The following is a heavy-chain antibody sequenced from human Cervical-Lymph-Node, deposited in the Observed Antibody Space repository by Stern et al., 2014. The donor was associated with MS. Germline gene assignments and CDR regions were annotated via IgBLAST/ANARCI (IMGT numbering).Heavy chain of an antibody. CDR3: ARDSEIFFAMDV. CDR2: IIPIFGTK. J-gene: IGHJ6*02. CDR1: GGTFSNYA. Sequence: QVQLVQSGAEVKKPGSSVKISCKASGGTFSNYAFSWGRQAPGQGLAWMGGIIPIFGTKNYAQKFQGRVTITADESTSTVYMEMSSLRSDDTAVYYCARDSEIFFAMDVWGQGTTVTVSS. V-gene: IGHV1-69*12. D-gene: IGHD1-14*01.